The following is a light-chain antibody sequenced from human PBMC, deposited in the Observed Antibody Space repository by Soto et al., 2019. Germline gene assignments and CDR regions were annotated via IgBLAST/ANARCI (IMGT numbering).Light chain of an antibody. Sequence: EIVLTQSPGTLSLSPGEGATLSCRARLSVTSSFLAWYQQIPGQAPRLLIYGASSRATGIPDRFSGSGSGTDFTLTISRLEPEDFAVYYCQQDGSAPRTFGQGTKVEIK. CDR1: LSVTSSF. V-gene: IGKV3-20*01. CDR2: GAS. CDR3: QQDGSAPRT. J-gene: IGKJ1*01.